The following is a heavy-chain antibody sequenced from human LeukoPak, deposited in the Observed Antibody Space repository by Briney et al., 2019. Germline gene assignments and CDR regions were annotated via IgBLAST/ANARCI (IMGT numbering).Heavy chain of an antibody. CDR1: GFTFSNAW. D-gene: IGHD3/OR15-3a*01. Sequence: PGGSLRLSCAASGFTFSNAWMSWVRQAPGRGLGWVGRIKRKGDDGTIDYAAPVKGRLSVSRDDSKNMLYLQMSSLKSEDTAVYYCTAGTGRSDFDYWGQGTLVTVSS. J-gene: IGHJ4*02. CDR2: IKRKGDDGTI. V-gene: IGHV3-15*01. CDR3: TAGTGRSDFDY.